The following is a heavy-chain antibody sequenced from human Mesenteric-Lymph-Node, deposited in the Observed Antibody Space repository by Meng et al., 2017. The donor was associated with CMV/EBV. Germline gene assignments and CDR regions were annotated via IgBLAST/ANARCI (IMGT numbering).Heavy chain of an antibody. D-gene: IGHD1-26*01. CDR3: ATRGWELPEDY. CDR1: GGSITNHY. CDR2: IFYSGST. Sequence: SETLSLTCTVSGGSITNHYWSWIRQPPGKGLEWIGYIFYSGSTNYNPSLKSRVTMSVDTSKNQFSLKLSSVTAADTAVYYCATRGWELPEDYWGQGTLVTVSS. V-gene: IGHV4-59*11. J-gene: IGHJ4*02.